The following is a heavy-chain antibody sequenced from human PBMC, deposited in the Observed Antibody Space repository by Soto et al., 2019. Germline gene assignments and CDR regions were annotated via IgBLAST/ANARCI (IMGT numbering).Heavy chain of an antibody. CDR2: INAGNGNT. D-gene: IGHD3-10*01. CDR1: GYTFTSYA. CDR3: ARDYVTMVPIIDY. V-gene: IGHV1-3*01. Sequence: ASVKVCCKASGYTFTSYAMHWVRQAPGQRLEWMGWINAGNGNTKYSQKFQGRVTITRDTSASTAYMELSSLRSEDTAVYYCARDYVTMVPIIDYWGQGTLVTVSS. J-gene: IGHJ4*02.